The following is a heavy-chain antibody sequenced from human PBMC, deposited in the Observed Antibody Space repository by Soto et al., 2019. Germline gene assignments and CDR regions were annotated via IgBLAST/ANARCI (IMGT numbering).Heavy chain of an antibody. CDR1: GDISPRYG. Sequence: QVQLVQSGPEVKKPGALVKVSCKASGDISPRYGISWVRQAPGQGLEWLGWINCYNGVTNYAQSLQGRVTLTKDSSTSTGYMAVRSLRFDDTAVYYCAGDHYNYGTVVQWGQGTLVTVSS. CDR3: AGDHYNYGTVVQ. J-gene: IGHJ4*02. V-gene: IGHV1-18*01. D-gene: IGHD3-10*01. CDR2: INCYNGVT.